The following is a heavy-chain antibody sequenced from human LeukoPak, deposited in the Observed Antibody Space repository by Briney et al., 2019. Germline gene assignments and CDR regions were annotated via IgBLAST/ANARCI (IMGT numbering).Heavy chain of an antibody. CDR3: ARVGDFWSFDY. J-gene: IGHJ4*02. CDR2: ISHSGST. Sequence: KPSETLSLTCTVSGGSFSSGGYYWTWVRQPPGKGLEWIGYISHSGSTDYNPSLKSRVTMSVDRSKNQFSLKVSSVTAADTAVYYCARVGDFWSFDYWGRGTLVTVSS. CDR1: GGSFSSGGYY. D-gene: IGHD3-3*01. V-gene: IGHV4-30-2*01.